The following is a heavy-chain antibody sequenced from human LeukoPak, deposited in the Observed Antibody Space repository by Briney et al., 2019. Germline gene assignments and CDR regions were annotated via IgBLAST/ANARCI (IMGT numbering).Heavy chain of an antibody. CDR1: GFTFSSYA. V-gene: IGHV3-30*04. CDR3: ARDRDRSYFDY. J-gene: IGHJ4*02. CDR2: ISYDGSNK. Sequence: GRSLRLSCAASGFTFSSYAMHWVRQAPGKGLEWVAVISYDGSNKYYADSVKGRFTISRDNSKNTLYLQMNSLRAEDTAVYYCARDRDRSYFDYWGQGTLVTVSS.